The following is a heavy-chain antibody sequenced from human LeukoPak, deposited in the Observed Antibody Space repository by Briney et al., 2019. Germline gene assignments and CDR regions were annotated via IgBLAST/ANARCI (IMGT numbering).Heavy chain of an antibody. CDR2: ISGSGTYI. J-gene: IGHJ5*02. CDR1: GFTFSSYS. CDR3: AREGSTWYMHWFDP. D-gene: IGHD6-13*01. V-gene: IGHV3-21*01. Sequence: GGSLRLSCAASGFTFSSYSMNWVRQAPGKGLEWVSSISGSGTYIYYADSVKGRFTVSRDNAKKLVYLQMKSLRAEDTAVYYCAREGSTWYMHWFDPWGQGTLVTVSS.